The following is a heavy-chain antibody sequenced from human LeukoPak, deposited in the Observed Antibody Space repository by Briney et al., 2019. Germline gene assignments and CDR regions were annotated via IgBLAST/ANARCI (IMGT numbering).Heavy chain of an antibody. CDR3: AKSQRNDQPVVQTIDY. CDR2: ISGSGDTT. V-gene: IGHV3-23*01. CDR1: RFPLRTPP. J-gene: IGHJ4*02. Sequence: PGRSHRLLYTHHRFPLRTPPTCSARQAPGPGLESVSSISGSGDTTYYTGSVKGRFTISRDNSKNALYLPTSSLTAEHTAVYYCAKSQRNDQPVVQTIDYWGQGTLVTVPS. D-gene: IGHD2-2*01.